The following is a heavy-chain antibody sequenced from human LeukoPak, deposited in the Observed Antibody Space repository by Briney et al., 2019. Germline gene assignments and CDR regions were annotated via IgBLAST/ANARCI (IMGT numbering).Heavy chain of an antibody. J-gene: IGHJ4*02. Sequence: SETLALTCTVSGGSVSRTSYYWSWIRQPPGKGLEWTGYMFYSGSTNYNSSLRSRVTISIDTSKNQFSLKLSSVTVADTAVYYCAKITPGGASFDWWGQGTLVTVSS. CDR3: AKITPGGASFDW. CDR2: MFYSGST. D-gene: IGHD4-23*01. CDR1: GGSVSRTSYY. V-gene: IGHV4-61*01.